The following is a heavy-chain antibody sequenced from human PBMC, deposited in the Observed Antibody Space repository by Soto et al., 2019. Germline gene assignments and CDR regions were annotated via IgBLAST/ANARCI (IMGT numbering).Heavy chain of an antibody. J-gene: IGHJ4*02. CDR2: ISASETFK. D-gene: IGHD2-15*01. CDR1: GFIFTTNS. Sequence: PGGSLRLSCEASGFIFTTNSMNWVRQVPGKGLQCLSSISASETFKSYGDSVKGRFTISRDNAKNSLFLQMNNLSGEDTGLYYCARDPPHGGTSSWDADSWGPGTLVTVSS. V-gene: IGHV3-21*01. CDR3: ARDPPHGGTSSWDADS.